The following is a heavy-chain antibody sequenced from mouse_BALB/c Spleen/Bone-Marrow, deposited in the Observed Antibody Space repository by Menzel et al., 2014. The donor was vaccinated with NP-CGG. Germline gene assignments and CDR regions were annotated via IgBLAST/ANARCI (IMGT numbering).Heavy chain of an antibody. D-gene: IGHD2-12*01. Sequence: QVQLQQSGPGLVAPSQSLSITCTVSGFSLTSCGVHWVRQPPGKGLEWLVVIWSDGSTTYNSALKSRLSISKDNSKSQVFLKMNSLQTDDTAMYYCARSSLTTWAMDYWGQGTSVTVSS. CDR1: GFSLTSCG. CDR3: ARSSLTTWAMDY. CDR2: IWSDGST. V-gene: IGHV2-6*02. J-gene: IGHJ4*01.